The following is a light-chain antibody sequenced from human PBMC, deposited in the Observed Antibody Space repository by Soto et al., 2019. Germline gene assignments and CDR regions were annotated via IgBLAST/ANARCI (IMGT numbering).Light chain of an antibody. CDR1: SSDVGGYKY. V-gene: IGLV2-14*01. Sequence: QSVLTQPASVSGSPGQSITISCTGTSSDVGGYKYVSWYQQHPGKAPKLMIYDVSNRPSGVSNRFSGSKSGNTASLTISGLQAEDEADYYCSAYTSSSTLAVFCGGTKLTVL. CDR3: SAYTSSSTLAV. J-gene: IGLJ2*01. CDR2: DVS.